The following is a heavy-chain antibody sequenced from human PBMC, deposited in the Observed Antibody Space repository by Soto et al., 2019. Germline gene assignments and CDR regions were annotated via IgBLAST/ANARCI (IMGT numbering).Heavy chain of an antibody. J-gene: IGHJ4*02. Sequence: QVQLVESGGGVVQPGRSLRLSCAASGFTFSSYAMHWVRQAPGKGLEWVAVISYDGSNKNYADSVKGRFTISRDNSKNTLYLQMNSLRAEDTAVYYCARDYSSSWSSPFDYWGQGTLVTVSS. CDR2: ISYDGSNK. CDR1: GFTFSSYA. CDR3: ARDYSSSWSSPFDY. D-gene: IGHD6-13*01. V-gene: IGHV3-30-3*01.